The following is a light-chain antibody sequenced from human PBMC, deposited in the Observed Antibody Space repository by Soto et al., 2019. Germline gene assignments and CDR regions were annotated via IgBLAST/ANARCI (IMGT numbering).Light chain of an antibody. CDR2: AAS. CDR3: QQSHSPMT. CDR1: QTIITY. J-gene: IGKJ4*01. V-gene: IGKV1-39*01. Sequence: DIQVTQSPSSLSASVGDRVTITCRTSQTIITYINWYQQKMGEAPKLLIYAASTLQRGVPSRFRGSGSGTDFTLVITNLQPEDSATYYCQQSHSPMTFGGGTKV.